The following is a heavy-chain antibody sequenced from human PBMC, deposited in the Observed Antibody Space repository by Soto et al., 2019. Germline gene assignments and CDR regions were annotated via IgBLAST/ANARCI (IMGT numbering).Heavy chain of an antibody. J-gene: IGHJ3*02. D-gene: IGHD3-3*01. CDR3: ARGTTIFGVVVGDDAFDI. CDR1: GYTFTSYG. Sequence: ASVKVSCKASGYTFTSYGISWVRQAPGQGLGWMGWISAYNGNTNYAQKLQGRVTMTTDTSTSTAYMELRSLRSDDTAVYYCARGTTIFGVVVGDDAFDIWGQGTMVTVSS. V-gene: IGHV1-18*01. CDR2: ISAYNGNT.